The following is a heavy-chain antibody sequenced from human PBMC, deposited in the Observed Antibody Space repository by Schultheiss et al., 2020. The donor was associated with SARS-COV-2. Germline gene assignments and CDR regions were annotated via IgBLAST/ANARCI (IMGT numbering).Heavy chain of an antibody. CDR1: GFTFDEYA. D-gene: IGHD4-11*01. Sequence: GGSLRLSCAASGFTFDEYAMHWVRQAPGKGLEWVSGISWNSGSIGYADSVKGRFTISRDNAKNSLYLQMNSLRAEDTALYYCAKDSSYDYSSNWFDPWGQGTLVTVSS. V-gene: IGHV3-9*01. CDR2: ISWNSGSI. J-gene: IGHJ5*02. CDR3: AKDSSYDYSSNWFDP.